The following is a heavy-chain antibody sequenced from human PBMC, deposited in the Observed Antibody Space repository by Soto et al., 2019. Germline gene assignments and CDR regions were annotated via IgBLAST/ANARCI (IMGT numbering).Heavy chain of an antibody. D-gene: IGHD3-22*01. CDR2: IYYSGST. Sequence: PSETLSLTCTVSGGSISSSSYYWGWIRQPPGKGLEWIGSIYYSGSTYYNPSLKSRVTISVDTSKNQFSLKLSSVTAADTAVYYCARLGHSYDSSGHYPTSYFDYWGQGTLVTVSS. J-gene: IGHJ4*02. V-gene: IGHV4-39*01. CDR1: GGSISSSSYY. CDR3: ARLGHSYDSSGHYPTSYFDY.